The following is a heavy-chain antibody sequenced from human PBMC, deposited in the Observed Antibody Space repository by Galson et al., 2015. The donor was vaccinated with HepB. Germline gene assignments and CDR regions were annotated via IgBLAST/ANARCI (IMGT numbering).Heavy chain of an antibody. D-gene: IGHD2-15*01. Sequence: SVKVSCKASGYTFNKYYVTWVRQAPGQGLELVGWISAYNGATKYAQKVQGRLTMTTDTPTSTAYMELRDLRSDDTAVYYCARGSDSSSTLTDGFYSDFWGQGTLVTVSS. CDR2: ISAYNGAT. V-gene: IGHV1-18*01. CDR3: ARGSDSSSTLTDGFYSDF. J-gene: IGHJ4*02. CDR1: GYTFNKYY.